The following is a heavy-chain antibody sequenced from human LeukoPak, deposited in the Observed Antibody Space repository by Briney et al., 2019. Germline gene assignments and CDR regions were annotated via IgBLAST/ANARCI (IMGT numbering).Heavy chain of an antibody. CDR3: ARDGGSSGSYPY. Sequence: GGSLSLSCAASGFTFSSYNMNWVRQAPGKGLEWVANINQDGSEKSYVDSVKGRFTISRDNAKNSLYLQMNSLRAEDTAVYYCARDGGSSGSYPYWGQGTLLTVSS. D-gene: IGHD1-26*01. V-gene: IGHV3-7*01. J-gene: IGHJ4*02. CDR1: GFTFSSYN. CDR2: INQDGSEK.